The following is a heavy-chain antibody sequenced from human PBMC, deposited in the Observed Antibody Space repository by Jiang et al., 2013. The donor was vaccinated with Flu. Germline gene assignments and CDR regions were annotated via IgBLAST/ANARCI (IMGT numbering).Heavy chain of an antibody. Sequence: SLTCAVSGGSISSGGYSWSWIRQPPGKGLEWIGYIYHSGSTYYNPSLKSRVTISVDRSKNQFSLKLSSVTAADTAVYYCARSIAGFDAFDIWGQGTMVTVSS. CDR3: ARSIAGFDAFDI. D-gene: IGHD2-21*01. J-gene: IGHJ3*02. V-gene: IGHV4-30-2*01. CDR1: GGSISSGGYS. CDR2: IYHSGST.